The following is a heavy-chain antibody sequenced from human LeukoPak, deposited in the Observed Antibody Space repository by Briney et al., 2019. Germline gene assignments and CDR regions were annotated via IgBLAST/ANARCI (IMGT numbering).Heavy chain of an antibody. J-gene: IGHJ4*02. V-gene: IGHV3-7*03. CDR3: AKDYYYDSSGYIFDY. D-gene: IGHD3-22*01. Sequence: GGSLRLSCAASGFTFSSYWMSWVRQAPGKGLEWVANIKQDGSEKYYVDSVKGRFTISRDNAKNSLYLQMNSLRAEDTAVYYCAKDYYYDSSGYIFDYWGQGTLVTVSS. CDR2: IKQDGSEK. CDR1: GFTFSSYW.